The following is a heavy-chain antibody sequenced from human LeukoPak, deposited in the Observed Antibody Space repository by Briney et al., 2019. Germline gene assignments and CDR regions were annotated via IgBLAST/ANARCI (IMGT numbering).Heavy chain of an antibody. J-gene: IGHJ5*02. Sequence: PSETLSLTCAVYGGSFSGYYWSWIRQPPGKGLEWIGEINHSGSTNYNPSLKSRVTISVDTSKNQFSLKLSSVTAADTAVYYCARLGQQLVRGVVDPWGQGTLVTVSS. D-gene: IGHD6-13*01. CDR3: ARLGQQLVRGVVDP. CDR1: GGSFSGYY. CDR2: INHSGST. V-gene: IGHV4-34*01.